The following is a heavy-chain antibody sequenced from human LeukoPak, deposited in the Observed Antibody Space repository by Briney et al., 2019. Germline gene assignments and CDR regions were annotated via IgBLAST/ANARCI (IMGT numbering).Heavy chain of an antibody. CDR2: LYSSGTT. J-gene: IGHJ4*02. Sequence: SETLSLTCTVSGYSISSGYYWGWIRQPPGKGLEWIASLYSSGTTHYNPSLQSRVSVSVDTSKNQFSVRLNSLTAADTAVYYCARHLSGTTMAHYFDHWGQGTVVTVSS. CDR3: ARHLSGTTMAHYFDH. D-gene: IGHD1-1*01. V-gene: IGHV4-38-2*02. CDR1: GYSISSGYY.